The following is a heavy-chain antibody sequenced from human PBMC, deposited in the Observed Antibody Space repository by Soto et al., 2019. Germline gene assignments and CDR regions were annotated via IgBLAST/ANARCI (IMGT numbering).Heavy chain of an antibody. CDR3: ARGFVSTFSYYYYMDV. Sequence: EVQLVESGGGLVKPGGSLRLSCAASGFTFSSYSMNWVRQAPGKGLEWVSSISSSSSYIYYADSVKGRFTISRDNAKNSLYLQMNSLRAEDTAVYYCARGFVSTFSYYYYMDVWGKGTTVTVSS. J-gene: IGHJ6*03. V-gene: IGHV3-21*01. CDR2: ISSSSSYI. CDR1: GFTFSSYS. D-gene: IGHD3-16*01.